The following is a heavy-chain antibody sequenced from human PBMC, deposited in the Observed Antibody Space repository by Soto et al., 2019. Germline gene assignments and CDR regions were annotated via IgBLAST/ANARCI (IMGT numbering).Heavy chain of an antibody. Sequence: QLRESGPGLVKPSGTLSLTCFVSGASISSTYWWSWVRQTPGKRLEWIGQIYHTGTTSYNPSLQNRVTISFDKSNNQFSLRLTSMTAADTAVYYCATLPPRIVVVMTDLPTWGQGTLVTVSS. CDR1: GASISSTYW. V-gene: IGHV4-4*02. CDR2: IYHTGTT. D-gene: IGHD2-15*01. CDR3: ATLPPRIVVVMTDLPT. J-gene: IGHJ5*02.